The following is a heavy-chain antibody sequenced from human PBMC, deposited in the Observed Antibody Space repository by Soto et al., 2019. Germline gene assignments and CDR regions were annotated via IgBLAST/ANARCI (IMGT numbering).Heavy chain of an antibody. Sequence: SGPTLVNPTQTLTLTCTFSAFSLSTGGVGVGWISQPPGKALEWLALIYWDDDKRYSPSLRSRLTISKDTSKNQVVLTMTNMDPVDTATYYCARSKPCFGVRGVIRNWFDPWGQGTLVTVSS. CDR2: IYWDDDK. CDR1: AFSLSTGGVG. D-gene: IGHD3-10*01. V-gene: IGHV2-5*02. J-gene: IGHJ5*02. CDR3: ARSKPCFGVRGVIRNWFDP.